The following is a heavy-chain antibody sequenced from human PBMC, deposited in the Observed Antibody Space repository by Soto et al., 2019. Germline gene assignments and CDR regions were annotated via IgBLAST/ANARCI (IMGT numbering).Heavy chain of an antibody. CDR3: ARDPAYCGGDCYLHDAFDI. J-gene: IGHJ3*02. CDR1: GDSVSSNSAA. Sequence: SQTLSLTCAISGDSVSSNSAAWNWIRQSPSRGLEWLGRTYYRSKWYNDYAVSVKSRITINPDTSKNQFSLQLNSVTPEDTDVYYCARDPAYCGGDCYLHDAFDIWGQGTMVTVSS. V-gene: IGHV6-1*01. D-gene: IGHD2-21*02. CDR2: TYYRSKWYN.